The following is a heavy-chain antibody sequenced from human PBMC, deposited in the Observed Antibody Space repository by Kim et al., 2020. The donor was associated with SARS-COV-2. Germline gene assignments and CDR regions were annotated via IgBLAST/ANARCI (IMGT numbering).Heavy chain of an antibody. J-gene: IGHJ4*02. CDR3: AASSGWTPFDY. D-gene: IGHD6-19*01. V-gene: IGHV3-9*01. CDR2: I. Sequence: IGYADSVKGRFTISRDDAKNSLYLQMDGLRAEDTALYYCAASSGWTPFDYWDQRTLVNVSS.